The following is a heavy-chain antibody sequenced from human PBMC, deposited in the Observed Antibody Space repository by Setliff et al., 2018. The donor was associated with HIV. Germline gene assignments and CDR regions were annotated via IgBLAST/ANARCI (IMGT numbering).Heavy chain of an antibody. Sequence: PGASLTISCKGSGYSFTSYWIAWVRQMPGKGPEWRGIIYPGDSDNRSSPSFQGQVTISADKFINTAYLQWSSLKASHTAMYVCARRGFSSGRGAFDIWGQGTMVTVSS. CDR1: GYSFTSYW. CDR2: IYPGDSDN. CDR3: ARRGFSSGRGAFDI. V-gene: IGHV5-51*01. D-gene: IGHD6-19*01. J-gene: IGHJ3*02.